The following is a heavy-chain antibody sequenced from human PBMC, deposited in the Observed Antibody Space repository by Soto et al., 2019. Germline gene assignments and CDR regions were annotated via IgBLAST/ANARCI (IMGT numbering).Heavy chain of an antibody. Sequence: EVQLVESGGGLVQPGGSLRLSCVVSGFTFSDHYMEWVRLAPGKGLEWVGRSRNKANSYFTEYAASVKDRFTVSRDDSKNSLYLQMNSLKTEDTAVYYWARGARAVVGGMDVWGQGTTVSVSS. V-gene: IGHV3-72*01. J-gene: IGHJ6*02. CDR3: ARGARAVVGGMDV. CDR1: GFTFSDHY. CDR2: SRNKANSYFT.